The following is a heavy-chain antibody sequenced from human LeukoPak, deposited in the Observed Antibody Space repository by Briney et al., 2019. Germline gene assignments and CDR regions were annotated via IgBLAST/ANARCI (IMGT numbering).Heavy chain of an antibody. V-gene: IGHV4-30-4*01. J-gene: IGHJ6*02. Sequence: PSETLSLTCTVSGGSISSSSYYWSWIRQPPGKGLEWIGYIYYSGSTYYNPSLKSRVTISVDTSKNQFSLKLSSVTAADTAVYYRARDLVPDYYGMDVWGQGTTVTVSS. CDR2: IYYSGST. CDR3: ARDLVPDYYGMDV. CDR1: GGSISSSSYY.